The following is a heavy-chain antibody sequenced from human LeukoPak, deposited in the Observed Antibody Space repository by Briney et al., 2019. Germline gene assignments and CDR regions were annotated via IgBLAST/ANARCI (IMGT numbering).Heavy chain of an antibody. Sequence: SETLSLTCTVSGGSISSSNYYWGWIRQPPGKGLEWIGSMYYSGNTDYNSSLKSRVTISVDTSKNQFSLKVNSVTAADTAVYYCARTLGWASSRYPFDGWGQGTLVTVSS. V-gene: IGHV4-39*01. J-gene: IGHJ4*02. CDR1: GGSISSSNYY. D-gene: IGHD3-16*02. CDR3: ARTLGWASSRYPFDG. CDR2: MYYSGNT.